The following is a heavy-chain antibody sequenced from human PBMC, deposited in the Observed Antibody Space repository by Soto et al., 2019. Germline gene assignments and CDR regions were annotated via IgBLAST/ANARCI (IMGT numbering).Heavy chain of an antibody. D-gene: IGHD1-1*01. CDR3: ARLQLVQKVIDY. Sequence: PSETLSLTCTVCGDSISTYYWSWIRQPPGKGLQWIGYIFYSGGTAYNPSLKSRVTISLDMSKKQISLKLSSVTTADTATYFCARLQLVQKVIDYWGQGTLVTVSS. CDR2: IFYSGGT. CDR1: GDSISTYY. V-gene: IGHV4-59*01. J-gene: IGHJ4*02.